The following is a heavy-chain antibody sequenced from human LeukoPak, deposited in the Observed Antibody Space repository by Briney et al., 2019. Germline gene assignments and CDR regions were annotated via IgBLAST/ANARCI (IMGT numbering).Heavy chain of an antibody. D-gene: IGHD3-16*02. CDR3: TKERAGYTNPYYFDY. Sequence: GGSLRLSCGASGFTFSTYAMSWVRPAPGKGLEWVSSISGSGANTYYADSVRVRFPISREHSKNTLYLHMNSLTAANTAVYSCTKERAGYTNPYYFDYWGREPWPPSPQ. CDR2: ISGSGANT. CDR1: GFTFSTYA. V-gene: IGHV3-23*01. J-gene: IGHJ4*02.